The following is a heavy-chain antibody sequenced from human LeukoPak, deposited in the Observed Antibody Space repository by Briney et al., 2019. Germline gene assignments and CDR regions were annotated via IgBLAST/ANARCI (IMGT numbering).Heavy chain of an antibody. J-gene: IGHJ4*02. CDR3: ARGASLGDYDILTGYLAHKKLDY. V-gene: IGHV1-46*01. Sequence: GASVKVSCKASGYTFTSYYMHWVRQAPGQGLEWMGIINPSGGSTSYAQKFQGRVTMTRDTSTSTVYMELSSLRSEDTAVYYCARGASLGDYDILTGYLAHKKLDYWSQGTLVTVSS. CDR2: INPSGGST. D-gene: IGHD3-9*01. CDR1: GYTFTSYY.